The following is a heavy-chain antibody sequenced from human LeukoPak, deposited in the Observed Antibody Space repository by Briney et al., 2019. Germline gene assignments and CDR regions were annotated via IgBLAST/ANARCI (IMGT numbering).Heavy chain of an antibody. CDR3: ARGSPPRRNYDSRGYYSYYFDY. D-gene: IGHD3-22*01. V-gene: IGHV1-69*05. CDR2: IIPIFGTV. J-gene: IGHJ4*02. Sequence: ASVKVSCKASGGTFSSYAISWVRQAPGQGLEWMGGIIPIFGTVNYAQKLQGRVTMTTDTSTSTVYMELRSLRSDDTAVYYCARGSPPRRNYDSRGYYSYYFDYWGQGTLVTVSS. CDR1: GGTFSSYA.